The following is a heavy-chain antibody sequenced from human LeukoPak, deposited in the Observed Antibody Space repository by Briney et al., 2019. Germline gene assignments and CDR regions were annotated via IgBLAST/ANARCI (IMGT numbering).Heavy chain of an antibody. J-gene: IGHJ4*02. CDR2: IRSKAYGGKT. CDR3: TRPYSGYDERMYGY. V-gene: IGHV3-49*03. CDR1: GFTFGDYA. Sequence: PGGSLRLSCTASGFTFGDYAMSWFRQAPGKGLEWVGFIRSKAYGGKTEYAASVKGRFTISRDDSKSIAYLQMNSLKTEDTAVYYCTRPYSGYDERMYGYWGQGTLVTVSS. D-gene: IGHD5-12*01.